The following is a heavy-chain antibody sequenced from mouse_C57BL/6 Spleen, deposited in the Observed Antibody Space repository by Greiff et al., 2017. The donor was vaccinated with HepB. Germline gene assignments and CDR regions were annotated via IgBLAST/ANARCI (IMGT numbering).Heavy chain of an antibody. CDR2: INPGSGGT. CDR3: AREGASYYGTFFDY. J-gene: IGHJ2*01. CDR1: GYAFTNYL. V-gene: IGHV1-54*01. D-gene: IGHD1-1*01. Sequence: QVQLKQSGAELVRPGTSVKVSCKASGYAFTNYLLEWVKQRPGQGLEWIGVINPGSGGTNYNEKFKGKATLTADKSSSTAYMQLSSLTSEDSAVYFCAREGASYYGTFFDYWGQGTTLTVSS.